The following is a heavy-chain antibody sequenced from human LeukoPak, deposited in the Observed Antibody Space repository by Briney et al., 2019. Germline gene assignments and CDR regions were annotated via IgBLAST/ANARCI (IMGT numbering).Heavy chain of an antibody. Sequence: GGSLRLSCAASGFTFDDYAMHWVRHAPGKGMEWGSGIRWNSGSIIYADCVKGRFTISRDNAKNSLYLQMNSLRAEDTSLYYCAKDIRTTVIMWGAFDIWGQGTMVTVSS. D-gene: IGHD4-17*01. CDR1: GFTFDDYA. CDR3: AKDIRTTVIMWGAFDI. V-gene: IGHV3-9*01. CDR2: IRWNSGSI. J-gene: IGHJ3*02.